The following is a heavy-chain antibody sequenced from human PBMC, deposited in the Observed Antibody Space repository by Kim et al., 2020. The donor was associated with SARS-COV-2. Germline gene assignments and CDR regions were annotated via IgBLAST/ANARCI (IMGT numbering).Heavy chain of an antibody. Sequence: GGSLRLSCAASGFTFSNYAMNWVRQAPGKGLEWVSSIRGGGANPNYADSVKGRFTISRDNSKNTLYLQMNSLTGDDTAVYYCARCNYVYGSDACDFWGLGTLVTVSS. J-gene: IGHJ3*01. CDR3: ARCNYVYGSDACDF. D-gene: IGHD3-10*01. CDR2: IRGGGANP. V-gene: IGHV3-23*01. CDR1: GFTFSNYA.